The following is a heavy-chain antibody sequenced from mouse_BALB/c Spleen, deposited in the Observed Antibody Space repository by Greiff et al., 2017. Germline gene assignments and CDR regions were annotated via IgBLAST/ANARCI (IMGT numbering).Heavy chain of an antibody. D-gene: IGHD1-1*01. J-gene: IGHJ4*01. V-gene: IGHV5-6-5*01. CDR1: GFTFSSYA. Sequence: EVKLMESGGGLVKPGGSLKLSCAASGFTFSSYAMSWVRQTPEKRLEWVASISSGGSTYYPDSVKGRFTISRDNARNILYLQMSSLRSEDTAMYYCARGYYGKAMDYWGQGTSVTVSA. CDR2: ISSGGST. CDR3: ARGYYGKAMDY.